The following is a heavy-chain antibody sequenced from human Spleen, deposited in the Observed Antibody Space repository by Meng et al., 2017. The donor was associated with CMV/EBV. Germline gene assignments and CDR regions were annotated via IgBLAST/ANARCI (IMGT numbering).Heavy chain of an antibody. CDR1: GFTFYNYA. Sequence: GESLKISCVVSGFTFYNYAMSWVRQAPGKGLEWVSSISNVHGTFYADSVKGRFTISRDNSKNTLSLQMNSLRAEDTAVYYCARDIDYWGQGTLVTVSS. CDR3: ARDIDY. CDR2: ISNVHGT. V-gene: IGHV3-23*01. J-gene: IGHJ4*02.